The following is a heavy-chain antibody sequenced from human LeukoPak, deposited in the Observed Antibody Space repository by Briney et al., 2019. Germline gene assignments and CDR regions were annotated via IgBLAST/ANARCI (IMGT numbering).Heavy chain of an antibody. CDR1: GFTFNRYA. CDR3: ERRGCSSTSCGD. Sequence: PGGSLRLSCAASGFTFNRYAMSWVRQAPGKGLEWVSAISGSADSTYYADSVKGRFTISRDNSKNTLFLQMNSLRAEDTAVYYCERRGCSSTSCGDWGQGTLVTVSS. J-gene: IGHJ4*02. D-gene: IGHD2-2*01. V-gene: IGHV3-23*01. CDR2: ISGSADST.